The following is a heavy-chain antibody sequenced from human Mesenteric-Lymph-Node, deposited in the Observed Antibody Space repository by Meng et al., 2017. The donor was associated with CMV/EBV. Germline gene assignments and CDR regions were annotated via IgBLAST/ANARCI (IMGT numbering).Heavy chain of an antibody. CDR2: IYIGGGTT. J-gene: IGHJ4*02. V-gene: IGHV3-23*03. D-gene: IGHD2-2*01. CDR3: ARVELCGATSCYPYYFDN. Sequence: RSWVREGPAKGMEWVSVIYIGGGTTYNADSVEGQFTITRDNYKNTMYLQLNSLRAEDRAIYDCARVELCGATSCYPYYFDNWGQGTLVTVSS.